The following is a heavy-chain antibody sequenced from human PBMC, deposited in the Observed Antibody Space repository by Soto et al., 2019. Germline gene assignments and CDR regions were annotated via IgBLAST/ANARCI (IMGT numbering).Heavy chain of an antibody. V-gene: IGHV4-59*01. CDR1: GGSISHYY. CDR2: AYYSGST. Sequence: SETLSLTCTVSGGSISHYYWSWIRQSPGKGLEWIGYAYYSGSTDYNPSLKSRVTMSVDTSKNQVSLKLNSVTTADTAVYYCARDRSTYGGGGTGEVKENWFDPWGPGTLVTV. D-gene: IGHD2-8*01. CDR3: ARDRSTYGGGGTGEVKENWFDP. J-gene: IGHJ5*02.